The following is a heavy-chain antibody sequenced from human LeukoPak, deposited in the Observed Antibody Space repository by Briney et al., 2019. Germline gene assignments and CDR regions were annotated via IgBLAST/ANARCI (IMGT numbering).Heavy chain of an antibody. CDR1: GGSISSSSYY. V-gene: IGHV4-39*07. Sequence: HSETLSLTCTVSGGSISSSSYYWGWIRQPPGKGLEWIGSIYYSGSTHYNPSLKSRVTISVDTSKNQFSLKLSSVTAADTAVYYCARRGYSYGFFAFDIWGQGTMVTVSS. CDR2: IYYSGST. CDR3: ARRGYSYGFFAFDI. J-gene: IGHJ3*02. D-gene: IGHD5-18*01.